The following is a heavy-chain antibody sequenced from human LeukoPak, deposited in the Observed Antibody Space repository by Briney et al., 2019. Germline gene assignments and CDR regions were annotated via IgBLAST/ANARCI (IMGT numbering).Heavy chain of an antibody. Sequence: ASVKVSCKASGYTFNTYNINWVRQAPGQRLEWMGWINAGNGNTKYSQEFQGRVTITRDTSASTAYMELSSLRSEDMAVYYCARVSVGIVGALDYWGQGTLVTVSS. V-gene: IGHV1-3*03. CDR2: INAGNGNT. D-gene: IGHD1-26*01. J-gene: IGHJ4*02. CDR3: ARVSVGIVGALDY. CDR1: GYTFNTYN.